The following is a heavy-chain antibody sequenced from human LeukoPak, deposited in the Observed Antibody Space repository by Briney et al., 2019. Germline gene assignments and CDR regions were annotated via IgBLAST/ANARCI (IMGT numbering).Heavy chain of an antibody. D-gene: IGHD5-12*01. Sequence: GGSLRLSCAASGFTFSSYAMHWVRQAPGKGLEWVAVISYDGSNKYYADSVKGRFTISRDNSKNTLYLQMNSLRAEDTAVYYCARGGVATRKPSLDYWGQGTLVTVSS. CDR2: ISYDGSNK. V-gene: IGHV3-30*04. CDR3: ARGGVATRKPSLDY. CDR1: GFTFSSYA. J-gene: IGHJ4*02.